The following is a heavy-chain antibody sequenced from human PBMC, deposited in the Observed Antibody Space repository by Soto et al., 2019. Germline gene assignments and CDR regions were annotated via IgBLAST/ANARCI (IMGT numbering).Heavy chain of an antibody. D-gene: IGHD5-18*01. CDR3: VRALRHTAMVYPWFDP. CDR2: VYESGYT. CDR1: VASVSTGAYY. V-gene: IGHV4-31*03. Sequence: SETLSLTCTVSVASVSTGAYYWCWVRQRPGRGLEWIGYVYESGYTYYNMSLKSRLTISLDRSNNQFSLGLTSVTAADTAVYYCVRALRHTAMVYPWFDPRGQGTLVTVSS. J-gene: IGHJ5*02.